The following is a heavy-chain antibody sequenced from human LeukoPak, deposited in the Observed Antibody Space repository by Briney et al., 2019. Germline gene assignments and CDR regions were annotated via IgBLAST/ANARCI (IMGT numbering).Heavy chain of an antibody. CDR1: GFTFSDYY. D-gene: IGHD4-17*01. CDR3: AKGLADGEPDY. V-gene: IGHV3-11*06. J-gene: IGHJ4*02. CDR2: ISSSDTYT. Sequence: GGSLRLSCAASGFTFSDYYMSWIRQAPGKGLEWVSYISSSDTYTNYADSVKGRFTISRDNAKNSLYLQMNSLRAEDTAVYYCAKGLADGEPDYWGQGTLVTVSS.